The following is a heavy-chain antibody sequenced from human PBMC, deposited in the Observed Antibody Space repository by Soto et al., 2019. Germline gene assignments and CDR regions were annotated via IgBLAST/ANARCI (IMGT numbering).Heavy chain of an antibody. CDR2: INTYNGMT. D-gene: IGHD5-12*01. CDR3: AKSPRGEMATD. CDR1: GYTFINYH. V-gene: IGHV1-18*01. Sequence: QVQLVQSGGEVKKPGASVTVSCKASGYTFINYHITWVRQAPGQGLEWMAWINTYNGMTDYAQRFQGRVTMTRDTSTSTAYTALRNLGSDDTTVYFCAKSPRGEMATDWGQGTLVTVPS. J-gene: IGHJ4*02.